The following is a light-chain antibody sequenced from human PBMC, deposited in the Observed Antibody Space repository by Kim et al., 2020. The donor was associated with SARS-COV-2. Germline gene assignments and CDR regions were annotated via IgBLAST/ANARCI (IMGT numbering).Light chain of an antibody. CDR3: QSYDSSNWV. J-gene: IGLJ3*02. CDR2: EDN. Sequence: GKTVTISCTRSGGRIASSFVQWSQQRPGSAPTTVIYEDNQRPSGVPDRFSGSIDSSSNSASLTISGLKTEDEADYYCQSYDSSNWVFGGGTRLSVL. V-gene: IGLV6-57*03. CDR1: GGRIASSF.